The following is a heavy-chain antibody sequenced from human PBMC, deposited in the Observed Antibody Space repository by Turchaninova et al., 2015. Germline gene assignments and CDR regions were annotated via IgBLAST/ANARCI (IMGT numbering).Heavy chain of an antibody. CDR1: GGSFRGFY. CDR3: AGGVSGIAVAGTTFLDY. Sequence: QVQLQQWGAGLLKPSETLSPTCAVSGGSFRGFYWSWVPQPPVKGLEWIGEINHSGSTNYNPSLKSRVTISVDTSKNQFSLKLSSVTAADTAVYYCAGGVSGIAVAGTTFLDYWGQGTLVTVSS. CDR2: INHSGST. J-gene: IGHJ4*02. D-gene: IGHD6-19*01. V-gene: IGHV4-34*01.